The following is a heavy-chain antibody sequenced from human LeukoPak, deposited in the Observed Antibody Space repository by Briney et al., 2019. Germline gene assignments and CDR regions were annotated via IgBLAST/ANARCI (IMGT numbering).Heavy chain of an antibody. J-gene: IGHJ4*02. D-gene: IGHD2-2*01. CDR2: INHSGST. V-gene: IGHV4-34*01. CDR1: GVPFSGYY. CDR3: AREIRRSWVVPAAYFDY. Sequence: SETLSLTCAVYGVPFSGYYWSWLRQPPGKGLEWIGEINHSGSTNYNPSLKRRVTISVDTSKNQFSLKLSSVTAADTAVYYCAREIRRSWVVPAAYFDYWGQGTLVTVSS.